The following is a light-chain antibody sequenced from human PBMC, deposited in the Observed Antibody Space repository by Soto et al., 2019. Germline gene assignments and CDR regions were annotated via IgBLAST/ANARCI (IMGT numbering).Light chain of an antibody. J-gene: IGLJ1*01. CDR3: SSYTSSTTLYV. CDR1: SSDVGAYDY. Sequence: QSVLTQTPSASGSPGQSVTISCTGTSSDVGAYDYVSWYQQHPGKAPKLMIYEVSHRPSGVSNRFSGSKSGNTASLTISGLQAEDEADYYCSSYTSSTTLYVFGTGTKVTVL. CDR2: EVS. V-gene: IGLV2-14*01.